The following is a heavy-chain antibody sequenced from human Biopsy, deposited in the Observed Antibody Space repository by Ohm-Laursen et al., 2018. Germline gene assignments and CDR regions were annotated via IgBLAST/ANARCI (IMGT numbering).Heavy chain of an antibody. D-gene: IGHD3-10*01. J-gene: IGHJ5*02. CDR2: IYSSGST. CDR3: ARAPYVSGSFGWFDP. CDR1: GGSLSSYY. V-gene: IGHV4-4*07. Sequence: SETLSLTCTVSGGSLSSYYWSWIRQPAGKGLEWIGRIYSSGSTNYNPSLKSRVTLSMDKSKNQFFLKLSSVTAEDTAVYYCARAPYVSGSFGWFDPWGQGIVVTVSS.